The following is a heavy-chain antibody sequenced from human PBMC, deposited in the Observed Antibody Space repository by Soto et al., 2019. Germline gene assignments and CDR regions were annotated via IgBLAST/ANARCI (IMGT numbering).Heavy chain of an antibody. CDR3: AKGGGTTRSGYFDS. D-gene: IGHD3-16*01. V-gene: IGHV3-23*01. CDR1: GFTFRSYA. J-gene: IGHJ4*02. CDR2: ISGSGDIT. Sequence: PGGSLRLSCTASGFTFRSYAMSWVRQPPGKGLEWVSGISGSGDITYYAGSVEGRFTLSRDNSKNTVYLQINNLRAEDTAVYYCAKGGGTTRSGYFDSWGQGTVVTVSS.